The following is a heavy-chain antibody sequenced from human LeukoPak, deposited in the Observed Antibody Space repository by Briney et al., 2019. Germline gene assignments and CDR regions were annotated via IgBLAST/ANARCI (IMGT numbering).Heavy chain of an antibody. CDR3: VRDGMGTAPYDL. CDR1: GFTFSSYW. CDR2: IDNDGSST. Sequence: GGSLRLSCAASGFTFSSYWMHWVRQVPGKGLVWVSRIDNDGSSTSYADSVKGRFTISRDNAKNTLYLQMTSLKDGDTAVYYCVRDGMGTAPYDLWGQGTLVTVSS. V-gene: IGHV3-74*01. D-gene: IGHD2-8*02. J-gene: IGHJ4*01.